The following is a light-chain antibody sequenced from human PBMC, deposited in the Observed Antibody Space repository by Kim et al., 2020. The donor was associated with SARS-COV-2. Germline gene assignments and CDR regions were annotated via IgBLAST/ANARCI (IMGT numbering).Light chain of an antibody. CDR1: SSDVGSYNR. CDR3: SSFTTSATYV. Sequence: QSALTQPPSVSGSPGQSVTISCTGTSSDVGSYNRVSWYQQPPGTAPKVIIYEVSDRPSGVPDRFCGSKSGNTASLTISGLQAEDEADYYCSSFTTSATYVFGTGTKVTVL. CDR2: EVS. J-gene: IGLJ1*01. V-gene: IGLV2-18*02.